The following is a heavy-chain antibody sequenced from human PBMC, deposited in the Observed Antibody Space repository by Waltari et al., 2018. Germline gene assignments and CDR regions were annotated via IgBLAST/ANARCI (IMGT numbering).Heavy chain of an antibody. V-gene: IGHV1-2*06. Sequence: QVQLVQSGAEVKQPGASVTVSSKTSGYPFPVFSIYLILQDPGQGLEYMGRNNPDSGATDYAQKFEGRLTMTRDTSINTAYMEMSSLTPDDTAVFYCARDHHSDCPGGVCFHFDYWGQGTLVTVSS. CDR3: ARDHHSDCPGGVCFHFDY. CDR2: NNPDSGAT. CDR1: GYPFPVFS. J-gene: IGHJ4*02. D-gene: IGHD2-8*02.